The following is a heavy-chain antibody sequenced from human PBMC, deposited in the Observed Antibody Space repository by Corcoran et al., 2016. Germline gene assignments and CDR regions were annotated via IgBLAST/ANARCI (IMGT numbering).Heavy chain of an antibody. D-gene: IGHD6-19*01. V-gene: IGHV5-51*01. CDR2: IYPGDSDT. J-gene: IGHJ6*02. Sequence: EVQLVQSGAEVKKPGESLKISCKGSGYSFTSYWIGWVRQMPGKGLEWMGIIYPGDSDTRYSPSFQGQVTISADKSISTAYLQWSSLKASDTAMYYCARHRGSGGRTIYYYYYGMDVWGQGTTVTVSS. CDR1: GYSFTSYW. CDR3: ARHRGSGGRTIYYYYYGMDV.